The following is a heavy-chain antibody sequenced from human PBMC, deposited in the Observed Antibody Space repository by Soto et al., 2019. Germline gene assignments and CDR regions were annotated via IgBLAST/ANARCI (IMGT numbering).Heavy chain of an antibody. D-gene: IGHD6-19*01. V-gene: IGHV4-39*01. CDR3: ADMRGQWLPRD. CDR2: IYRTGTA. Sequence: QLQLQESGPGLVEPSETLSLTCTVSGGSISGSDYYWAWLRQPPGKGLEWLGTIYRTGTAYYNPSLKSRVPLSVDTSKNQFFLNLNSVSAADTAVYFCADMRGQWLPRDWGQGTLVTVSS. J-gene: IGHJ4*02. CDR1: GGSISGSDYY.